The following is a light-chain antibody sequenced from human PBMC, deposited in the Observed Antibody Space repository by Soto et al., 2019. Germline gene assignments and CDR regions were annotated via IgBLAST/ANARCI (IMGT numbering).Light chain of an antibody. CDR1: QRISSW. V-gene: IGKV1-5*01. J-gene: IGKJ1*01. CDR3: QQANSFPWT. CDR2: DAS. Sequence: DIQMTQSPSTVSASVGDRVTITCRASQRISSWLAWYQQKPGKAPKVLIYDASSLESGVPSRFSGSGSGTDFTLTISSLQPEDVATYYCQQANSFPWTFGQGTKVDIK.